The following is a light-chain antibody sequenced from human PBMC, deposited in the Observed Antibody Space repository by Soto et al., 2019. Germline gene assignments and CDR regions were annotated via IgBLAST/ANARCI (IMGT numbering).Light chain of an antibody. CDR3: QQYRSTPLT. Sequence: EIVLTQSPGTLSLSPGERATLSCRASQSVGNNYLAWYQQKPGQPPRFLMYDASTRATGISDRFSGSGSGTDFTLTITRLEPEDFAVYYCQQYRSTPLTFGGGTKVEIK. CDR1: QSVGNNY. CDR2: DAS. J-gene: IGKJ4*01. V-gene: IGKV3-20*01.